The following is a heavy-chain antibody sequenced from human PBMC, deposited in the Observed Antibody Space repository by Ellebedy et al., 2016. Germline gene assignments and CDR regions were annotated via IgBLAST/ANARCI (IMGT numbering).Heavy chain of an antibody. Sequence: GGSLRLSCAASGFTFDDYAMHWVRQAPGKGLEWVSGISWNSGSIGYADSVKGRFTISRDNAKSSLYLQMNSLRAEDTALYYCAKDNYPDLYSSGWWNYWGQGTLVTVSS. D-gene: IGHD6-19*01. CDR1: GFTFDDYA. J-gene: IGHJ4*02. CDR2: ISWNSGSI. V-gene: IGHV3-9*01. CDR3: AKDNYPDLYSSGWWNY.